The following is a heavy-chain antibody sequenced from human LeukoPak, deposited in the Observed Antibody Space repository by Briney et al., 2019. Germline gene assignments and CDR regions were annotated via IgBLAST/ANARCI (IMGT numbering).Heavy chain of an antibody. V-gene: IGHV4-4*07. CDR1: GGSINNYY. Sequence: SETLSLTCTVSGGSINNYYWSWIRQPAGKGLEWIGRIYTTGGTNYNPSLKSRITMSVDTSKNQFSLKLSSVTAADTAVYYCARSGSYSGPYVYWGQGTVVTVSS. CDR2: IYTTGGT. CDR3: ARSGSYSGPYVY. D-gene: IGHD1-26*01. J-gene: IGHJ4*02.